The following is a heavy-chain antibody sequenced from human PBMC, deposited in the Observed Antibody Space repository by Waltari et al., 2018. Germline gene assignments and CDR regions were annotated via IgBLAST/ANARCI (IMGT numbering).Heavy chain of an antibody. D-gene: IGHD3-10*01. CDR1: GGSFSGYY. CDR3: ARGQVLLWFGGNNWFDP. Sequence: QVQLQQWGAGLLKPSETLSLTCAVYGGSFSGYYWSWLRQPPGKGLELIGEINHSGSTNYNPSLKSRVTISVDTSKNQFSLKLSSVTAADTAVYYCARGQVLLWFGGNNWFDPWGQGTLVTVSS. J-gene: IGHJ5*02. V-gene: IGHV4-34*01. CDR2: INHSGST.